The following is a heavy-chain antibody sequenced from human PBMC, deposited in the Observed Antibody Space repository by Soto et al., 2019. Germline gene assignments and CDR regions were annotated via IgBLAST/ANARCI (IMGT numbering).Heavy chain of an antibody. CDR1: GGSISSYY. Sequence: PSVTLSLTCTVSGGSISSYYWSWIRQPPGKGLEWIGEIYSGGSTTYNPSLKSRVTISADKSENQFSLRLSSVTAADTAVYYCAKPYNWNRENAFGIWGQGTMVTVSS. V-gene: IGHV4-59*12. CDR2: IYSGGST. CDR3: AKPYNWNRENAFGI. D-gene: IGHD1-20*01. J-gene: IGHJ3*02.